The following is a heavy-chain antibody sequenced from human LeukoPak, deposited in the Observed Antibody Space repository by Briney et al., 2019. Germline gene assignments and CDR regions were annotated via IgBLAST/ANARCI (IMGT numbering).Heavy chain of an antibody. CDR2: IKQDGSEK. Sequence: GGSLRLSCAVVGFTFSDSTMSWVRQAPGKGLGWVANIKQDGSEKYYVVSVKGRFTISRDNAKNSLYLQMNSLRAEDTAVYYCARRATRGYFDYWGQGTLVTVSS. V-gene: IGHV3-7*01. J-gene: IGHJ4*02. CDR1: GFTFSDST. D-gene: IGHD1-26*01. CDR3: ARRATRGYFDY.